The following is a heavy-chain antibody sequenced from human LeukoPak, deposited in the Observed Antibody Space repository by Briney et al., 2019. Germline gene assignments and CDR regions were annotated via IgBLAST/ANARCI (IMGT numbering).Heavy chain of an antibody. CDR2: ISSSSSYI. D-gene: IGHD3-10*01. CDR1: GFTFSSYS. CDR3: ARDPSITMVRGVINFDY. J-gene: IGHJ4*02. V-gene: IGHV3-21*01. Sequence: GGSLRLSCAASGFTFSSYSMNWVRQAPGKGLEWVSSISSSSSYIYYADSVKGRFTISRDNAKNSLYLQMNSLRAEDTAVYYCARDPSITMVRGVINFDYWGQGTLATVSS.